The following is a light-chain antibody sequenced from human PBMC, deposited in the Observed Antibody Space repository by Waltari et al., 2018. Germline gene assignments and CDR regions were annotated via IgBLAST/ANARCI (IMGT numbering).Light chain of an antibody. CDR1: QSISSW. CDR2: KAS. J-gene: IGKJ2*01. Sequence: DIQMTQSPSTLSASVGDRVTLTCRASQSISSWFAWYQQKPGKAPKLLIYKASSLESCVPARFSGSGSGTEFTLTISSLQPDDFATYYCQQYNSYPVTFGQGTKLEIK. CDR3: QQYNSYPVT. V-gene: IGKV1-5*03.